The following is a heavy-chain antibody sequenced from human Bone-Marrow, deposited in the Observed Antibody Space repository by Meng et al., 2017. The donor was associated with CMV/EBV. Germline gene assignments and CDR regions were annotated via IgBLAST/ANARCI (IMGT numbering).Heavy chain of an antibody. CDR1: GYTFTDYY. CDR3: ARALPIAVAGIHFDV. V-gene: IGHV1-2*02. D-gene: IGHD6-19*01. J-gene: IGHJ4*02. CDR2: ISPVTYVT. Sequence: ASVKVSCKAFGYTFTDYYLHWVRQAPGQGLEWMGWISPVTYVTNYAQKFQGRVTMTKDTSISTAYMELTGLTFDDTAAYFCARALPIAVAGIHFDVWGQGTSVTVSS.